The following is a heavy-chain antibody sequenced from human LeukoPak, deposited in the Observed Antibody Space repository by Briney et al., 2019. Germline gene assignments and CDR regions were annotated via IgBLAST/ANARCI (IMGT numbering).Heavy chain of an antibody. Sequence: GGSLRLSCAASGFTFSDYYMSWIRQAPGKGLEWVSALSAGGGRTHYADSVKGRFTISRDNSKNTLYLQMNSLRAEDTAVYYCAKAPVLVGATANFDYWGQGTLVTVSS. D-gene: IGHD1-26*01. CDR3: AKAPVLVGATANFDY. CDR1: GFTFSDYY. CDR2: LSAGGGRT. V-gene: IGHV3-23*01. J-gene: IGHJ4*02.